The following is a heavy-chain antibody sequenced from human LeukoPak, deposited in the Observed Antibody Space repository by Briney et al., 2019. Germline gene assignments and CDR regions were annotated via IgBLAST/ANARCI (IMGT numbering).Heavy chain of an antibody. V-gene: IGHV3-53*01. J-gene: IGHJ4*02. Sequence: PGGSLRLSCAASGFTVSSNYMSWVRQAPGKGLEWVSVIYSGGSTYYADSVKGRFTISRDNSKNTLYLRMNSLRAEDTAVYYCARRASYDGTIFYFDYWGLGTLVTVSS. CDR1: GFTVSSNY. CDR3: ARRASYDGTIFYFDY. CDR2: IYSGGST. D-gene: IGHD3-22*01.